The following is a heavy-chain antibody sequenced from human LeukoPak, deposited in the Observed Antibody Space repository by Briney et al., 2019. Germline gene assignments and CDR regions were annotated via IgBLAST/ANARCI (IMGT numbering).Heavy chain of an antibody. J-gene: IGHJ4*02. Sequence: SETLSLTCTVSGGSISSYYWSWIRQPPGKGLEWIGYIYYSGSTNYNPSLKSRVTISVDTSKNQFSLKLSSVTAADTAVYYCARGRPTPHTQWELLNYWGQGTLVTVSS. D-gene: IGHD1-26*01. V-gene: IGHV4-59*01. CDR1: GGSISSYY. CDR2: IYYSGST. CDR3: ARGRPTPHTQWELLNY.